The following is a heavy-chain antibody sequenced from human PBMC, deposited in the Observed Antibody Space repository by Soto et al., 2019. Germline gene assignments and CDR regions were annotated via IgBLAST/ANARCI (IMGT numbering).Heavy chain of an antibody. CDR1: GFTFSSYG. CDR3: AKGRWEIRFVADD. Sequence: QVQLVESGGGVVQPGTSLRLSCAASGFTFSSYGMDWVRQAPGKGLEWVAVISNNGNYKYYADSVKGRFTIARDDSKNTLYLQMNSLRVEDTAVYYCAKGRWEIRFVADDWGQGTLITVSS. V-gene: IGHV3-30*18. CDR2: ISNNGNYK. J-gene: IGHJ4*02. D-gene: IGHD1-26*01.